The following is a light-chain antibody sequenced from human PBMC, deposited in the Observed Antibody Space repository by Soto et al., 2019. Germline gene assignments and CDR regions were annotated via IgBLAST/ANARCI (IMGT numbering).Light chain of an antibody. Sequence: QSALTQPPSASGSPGQSVTISCTVTSNDVGGHDFVAWHQQHPCKGPRLMIYDVSKRPSGIPDRFSGSKSGYTSFLTVSGLQAEDEADYYCSSFVGGNTYVFGNGNKVTVL. V-gene: IGLV2-8*01. CDR1: SNDVGGHDF. J-gene: IGLJ1*01. CDR3: SSFVGGNTYV. CDR2: DVS.